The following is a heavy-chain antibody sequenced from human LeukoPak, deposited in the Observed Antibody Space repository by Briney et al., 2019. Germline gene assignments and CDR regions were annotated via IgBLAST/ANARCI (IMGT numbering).Heavy chain of an antibody. V-gene: IGHV4-34*01. J-gene: IGHJ4*02. CDR3: ASTAVAAQKDY. CDR2: INHSGST. CDR1: GGSFSGYY. D-gene: IGHD6-19*01. Sequence: PSETLSLTCAVYGGSFSGYYWNWIRQPPGKGLEWIGEINHSGSTNYNPSLKSRVTISVDTSKNQFSLKLSSVTAADTAVYYCASTAVAAQKDYWGQGTLVTVSP.